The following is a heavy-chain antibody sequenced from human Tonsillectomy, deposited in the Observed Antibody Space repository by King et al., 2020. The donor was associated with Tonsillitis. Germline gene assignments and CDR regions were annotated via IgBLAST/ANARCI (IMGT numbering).Heavy chain of an antibody. Sequence: QLVQSGAEVKKPGSSVKVSCKASGGTFSSYVITWVRQAPGQGLEWMGRIIPILGIANYAQNFQGRVTITAYKYTSTDYMELSSLRSEDTAVYYCVVGATGGPDAFDIWGQGTLITVSS. CDR3: VVGATGGPDAFDI. J-gene: IGHJ3*02. CDR2: IIPILGIA. V-gene: IGHV1-69*04. D-gene: IGHD1-26*01. CDR1: GGTFSSYV.